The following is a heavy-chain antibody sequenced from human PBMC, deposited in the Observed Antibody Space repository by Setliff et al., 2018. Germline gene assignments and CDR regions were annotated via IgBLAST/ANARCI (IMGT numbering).Heavy chain of an antibody. CDR2: IRFDGGNK. J-gene: IGHJ3*02. V-gene: IGHV3-30*02. CDR3: ARVGDYYDSSGRLDAFDI. CDR1: GFTFSAYG. D-gene: IGHD3-22*01. Sequence: GGSLRLSCAASGFTFSAYGMHWVRQAPGKGLEWVAFIRFDGGNKYYADSVKGRFTISRDNSKNTLYLQMNSLRAEDTAVYYCARVGDYYDSSGRLDAFDIWGQGTMVTVSS.